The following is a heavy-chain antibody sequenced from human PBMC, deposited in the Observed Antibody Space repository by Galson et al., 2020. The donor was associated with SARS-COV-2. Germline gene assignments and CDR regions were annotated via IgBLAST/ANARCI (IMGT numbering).Heavy chain of an antibody. V-gene: IGHV3-64*01. J-gene: IGHJ6*02. CDR3: ASGPTATTVTTGGAYYYYYCMDV. CDR2: ISSNGGST. Sequence: GESLKISCAASGFTFSSYAMHWVRQAPGQGLEYVSAISSNGGSTYYANSVKGRFTISRDNSKNTLYLQMGSLRAEDMAVYYCASGPTATTVTTGGAYYYYYCMDVWGQGTTVTVSS. CDR1: GFTFSSYA. D-gene: IGHD4-17*01.